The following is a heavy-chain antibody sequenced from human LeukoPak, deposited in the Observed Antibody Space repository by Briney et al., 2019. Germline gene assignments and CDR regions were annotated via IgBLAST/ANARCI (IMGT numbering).Heavy chain of an antibody. V-gene: IGHV1-3*01. Sequence: APVKVSCKASGYTFTSYAMHWVRQAPGQRLEWMGWINAGNGNTKYSQKFQGRVTITRDTSASTAYMELSSLRSEDTAVYYCARDSEMATTSFDYWGQGTLVTVSS. CDR3: ARDSEMATTSFDY. J-gene: IGHJ4*02. CDR2: INAGNGNT. CDR1: GYTFTSYA. D-gene: IGHD5-24*01.